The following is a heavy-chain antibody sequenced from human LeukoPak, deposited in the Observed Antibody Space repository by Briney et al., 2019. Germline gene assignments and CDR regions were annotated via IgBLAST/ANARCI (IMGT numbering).Heavy chain of an antibody. D-gene: IGHD6-13*01. CDR1: GGSISSYY. V-gene: IGHV4-59*01. CDR2: IYYSGST. CDR3: ARTDPSSWYVY. J-gene: IGHJ4*02. Sequence: SQTLSLTCTVSGGSISSYYWSWIPQPPGKGLEGIGDIYYSGSTNYNPSLKSRVTISVDTSKNQFSLKLSSVTAADTAVYYCARTDPSSWYVYWGQGTLVTVSS.